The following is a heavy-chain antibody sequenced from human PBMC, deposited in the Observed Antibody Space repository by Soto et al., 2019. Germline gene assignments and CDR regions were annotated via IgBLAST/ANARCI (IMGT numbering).Heavy chain of an antibody. Sequence: EVQLVESGGGLVQPGGSLRLSCAGSGFTFSGSWMHWVRQAPGKGLVWVSHINNDGSSTTYADSVKGRFTISRDNAKNTLYLKMKSRRVEDRVLYSCVRDCFGESYWGQGTLVPVSS. J-gene: IGHJ4*02. V-gene: IGHV3-74*01. CDR1: GFTFSGSW. CDR2: INNDGSST. CDR3: VRDCFGESY. D-gene: IGHD3-10*01.